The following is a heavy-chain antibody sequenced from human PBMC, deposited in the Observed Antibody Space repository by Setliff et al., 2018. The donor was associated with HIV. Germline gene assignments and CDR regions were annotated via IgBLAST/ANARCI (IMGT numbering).Heavy chain of an antibody. J-gene: IGHJ4*02. CDR3: ARNRVPSSL. V-gene: IGHV4-59*01. D-gene: IGHD3-10*01. Sequence: SETLSLTCTVSGGSMSSYYWSWIRQPPGKGLEWIGSIYYTGSTVYNPSLMSRVTISLDTPKNQFSLKLNSVIAADTAVYYCARNRVPSSLWGQGTLVTVS. CDR1: GGSMSSYY. CDR2: IYYTGST.